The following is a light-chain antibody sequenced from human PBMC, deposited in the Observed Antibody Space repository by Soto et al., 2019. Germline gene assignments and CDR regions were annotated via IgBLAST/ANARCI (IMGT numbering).Light chain of an antibody. V-gene: IGKV1-9*01. CDR3: QQLNSYPLT. Sequence: DIQMTQSPSSLSASVGDTITITCRASQSVRSYLNWYQQKPGKAPDLLIYTTTSLQSEVPTRFSGSGSGTEFTLTISSLQPEDFATYYCQQLNSYPLTFGGGTKVDIK. CDR1: QSVRSY. J-gene: IGKJ4*01. CDR2: TTT.